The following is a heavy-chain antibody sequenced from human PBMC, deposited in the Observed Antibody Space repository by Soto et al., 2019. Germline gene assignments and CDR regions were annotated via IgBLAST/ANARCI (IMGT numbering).Heavy chain of an antibody. CDR1: GGSISSYY. V-gene: IGHV4-59*01. J-gene: IGHJ4*02. Sequence: PSETLALTCTVSGGSISSYYRSWIRQPPGKGLEWIGYIYYSGSTNYNPSLKSRVTISVDTSKNQFSLKLSSVTAADTAVYYCARDSRGGSGWRLHDYWGQGTLVTVSS. CDR3: ARDSRGGSGWRLHDY. D-gene: IGHD6-19*01. CDR2: IYYSGST.